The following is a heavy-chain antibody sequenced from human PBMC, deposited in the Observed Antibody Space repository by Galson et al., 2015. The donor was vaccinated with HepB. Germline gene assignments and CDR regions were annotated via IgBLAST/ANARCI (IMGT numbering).Heavy chain of an antibody. CDR1: GLTFTNAW. D-gene: IGHD3-9*01. CDR3: TTELGYDILSGQLNGFDN. Sequence: SLRLSCAASGLTFTNAWMSWVRQAPGKGLEWIGRVKSKIDGGTRDYAAPVKGRFTISRDDSKNTLYLQMDSLKTDDTAVYYCTTELGYDILSGQLNGFDNWGQGILVTVSS. CDR2: VKSKIDGGTR. J-gene: IGHJ4*02. V-gene: IGHV3-15*01.